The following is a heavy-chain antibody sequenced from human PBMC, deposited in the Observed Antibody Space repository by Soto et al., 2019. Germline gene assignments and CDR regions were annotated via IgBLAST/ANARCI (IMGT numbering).Heavy chain of an antibody. Sequence: SLRLSWAASKFTCSDVGMHWVRQAPDKGLEWLGTIWYDGTKKIYGDSVKGRFTIFRDNSKNTLYLQMNSLRVEDTAVYYCVRDTYDTTADYWGRGSLVTVSS. J-gene: IGHJ4*02. CDR1: KFTCSDVG. CDR2: IWYDGTKK. V-gene: IGHV3-33*01. CDR3: VRDTYDTTADY. D-gene: IGHD3-22*01.